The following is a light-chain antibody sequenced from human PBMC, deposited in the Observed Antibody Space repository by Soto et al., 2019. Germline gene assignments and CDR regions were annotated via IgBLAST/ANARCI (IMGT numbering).Light chain of an antibody. J-gene: IGLJ3*02. V-gene: IGLV1-44*01. CDR3: AAWDDSLNGRM. Sequence: QSVLTQPPSASGTPGQRVTISCSGSNSNVGSNAVTWYQQLPGTAPKLLIYSNNERPSGVPDRFSGSKSGTSASLAIIGLQSEDEGDYYCAAWDDSLNGRMFGGGTKLTVL. CDR1: NSNVGSNA. CDR2: SNN.